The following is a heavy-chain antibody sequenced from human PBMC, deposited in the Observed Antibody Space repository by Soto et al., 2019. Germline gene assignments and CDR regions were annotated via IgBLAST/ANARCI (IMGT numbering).Heavy chain of an antibody. J-gene: IGHJ2*01. Sequence: EVQLLESGGGLVQPGVSLRLSCAASGFTFSAYAMGWVRQAPGKGLEWVSTIHGGGGATHYADSVKGRFTISRDDSKNTLYAQMNSLRAAATAVYYCAKFEGHPLEYWYLDFWGRGTLVTVSS. CDR2: IHGGGGAT. CDR1: GFTFSAYA. V-gene: IGHV3-23*01. D-gene: IGHD1-1*01. CDR3: AKFEGHPLEYWYLDF.